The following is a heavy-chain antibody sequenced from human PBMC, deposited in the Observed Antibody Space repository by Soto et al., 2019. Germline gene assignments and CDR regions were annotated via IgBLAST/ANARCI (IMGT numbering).Heavy chain of an antibody. CDR3: ARAYYFGSGNSYALYY. J-gene: IGHJ4*02. D-gene: IGHD3-10*01. CDR1: GFTFSNYG. V-gene: IGHV3-30*03. CDR2: ISDDGVSK. Sequence: PGGSLRLTCAASGFTFSNYGMHWVRQAPGKGLEWVAAISDDGVSKYYADSVQGRFTISRDNSESAVFLQMNSLRPDDTALYFCARAYYFGSGNSYALYYWGQGTQVTVSS.